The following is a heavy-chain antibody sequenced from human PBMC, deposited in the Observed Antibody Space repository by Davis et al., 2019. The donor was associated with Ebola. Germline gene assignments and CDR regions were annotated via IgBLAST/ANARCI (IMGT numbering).Heavy chain of an antibody. CDR2: ISGSGGST. CDR3: AREAGSYGY. D-gene: IGHD1-26*01. CDR1: GFIFSTYI. J-gene: IGHJ4*02. Sequence: GESLKISCVGSGFIFSTYIMNWVRQAPGKGLEWVSAISGSGGSTYYADSVKGRFTISRDNAKNSLYLQMNSLRAEDTAVYYCAREAGSYGYWGQGTLVTVSS. V-gene: IGHV3-21*04.